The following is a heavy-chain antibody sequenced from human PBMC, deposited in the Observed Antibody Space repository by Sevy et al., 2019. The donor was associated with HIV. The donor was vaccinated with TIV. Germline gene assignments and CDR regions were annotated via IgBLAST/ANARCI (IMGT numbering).Heavy chain of an antibody. CDR2: IYYSGST. D-gene: IGHD3-22*01. Sequence: QASGTLSLTCTVSGASISSHYWSWIRQPPGKGLEWIGYIYYSGSTNYNPSLKSRVTMSVDTSKNQFSLKLRSVTAADTAMYYCARALRPYSFDTSTYFDYWGQGTLVTVSS. V-gene: IGHV4-59*11. CDR1: GASISSHY. CDR3: ARALRPYSFDTSTYFDY. J-gene: IGHJ4*02.